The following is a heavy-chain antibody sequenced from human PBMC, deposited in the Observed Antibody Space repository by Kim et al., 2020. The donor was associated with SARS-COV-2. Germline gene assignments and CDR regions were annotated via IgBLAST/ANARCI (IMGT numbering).Heavy chain of an antibody. Sequence: GGSLRLSCVASGFTFRTYSMHWVRLAPGKGLECVSGINSNGGRTHFANSVKGRFTISRDNSKNSLYLQMGSLRAEDMAVYYCARENAIRYYFGLAVWGQG. J-gene: IGHJ6*01. V-gene: IGHV3-64*01. D-gene: IGHD3-16*02. CDR3: ARENAIRYYFGLAV. CDR2: INSNGGRT. CDR1: GFTFRTYS.